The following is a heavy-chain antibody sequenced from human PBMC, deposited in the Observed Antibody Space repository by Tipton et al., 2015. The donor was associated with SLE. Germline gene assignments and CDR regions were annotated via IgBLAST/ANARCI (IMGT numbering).Heavy chain of an antibody. Sequence: TLSLICTVSGGSISSSSYYWGWIRQPPGKGLEWIGSFYYSGSTYYNPSLKSRVTISVDTSKNQFSLKLSSVTAADTAVYYCARDRGSGSYYTHDAFDIWGQGTMVTVSS. V-gene: IGHV4-39*07. CDR1: GGSISSSSYY. CDR2: FYYSGST. CDR3: ARDRGSGSYYTHDAFDI. D-gene: IGHD3-10*01. J-gene: IGHJ3*02.